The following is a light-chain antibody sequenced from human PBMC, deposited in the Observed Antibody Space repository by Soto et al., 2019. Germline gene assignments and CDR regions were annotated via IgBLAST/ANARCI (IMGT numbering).Light chain of an antibody. V-gene: IGKV3-15*01. CDR3: QQYNIYPRT. CDR1: QSVSSY. J-gene: IGKJ3*01. Sequence: EIVMTQSPATLSVSPGERATLSCRASQSVSSYLAWYQQKPGLPPRLLIYDASTRATGIPDRFSGSGSGTDFTLTISSLQPDDFATFYCQQYNIYPRTFGPGTKVDIK. CDR2: DAS.